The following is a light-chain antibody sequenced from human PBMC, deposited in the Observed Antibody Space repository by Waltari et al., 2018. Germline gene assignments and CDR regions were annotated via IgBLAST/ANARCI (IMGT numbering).Light chain of an antibody. CDR1: QSIASY. J-gene: IGKJ3*01. Sequence: DIQLTQSPSSLSASVGDRVTITCRASQSIASYLNWDQQKPGKAPKFLIYSASSLQSGVPSRFSGSRYGTDFTLIISSLQPEDFAVYYCQQSYSSPFTFGPGTRVDIK. CDR2: SAS. V-gene: IGKV1-39*01. CDR3: QQSYSSPFT.